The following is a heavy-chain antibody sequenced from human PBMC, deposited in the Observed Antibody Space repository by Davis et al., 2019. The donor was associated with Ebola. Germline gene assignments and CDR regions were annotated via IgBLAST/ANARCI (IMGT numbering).Heavy chain of an antibody. D-gene: IGHD1-26*01. CDR3: ARQVGAGPFDY. V-gene: IGHV4-59*08. J-gene: IGHJ4*02. CDR2: IYYSGST. Sequence: SETLSLTCTVSGGSISSYYWSWIRQPPGKGLEWIGYIYYSGSTNYNPSLKSRVTISVDTSKNQFSLKLSSVTAADTAVYYCARQVGAGPFDYWGQGTLVTVSS. CDR1: GGSISSYY.